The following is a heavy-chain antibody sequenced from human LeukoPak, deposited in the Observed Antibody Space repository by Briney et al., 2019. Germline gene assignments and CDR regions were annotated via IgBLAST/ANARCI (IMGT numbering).Heavy chain of an antibody. CDR1: GFTFSSYA. CDR2: IKSKTDGGTT. Sequence: GGSLRLSCAASGFTFSSYAMSWVRQAPGKGLEWVGLIKSKTDGGTTDYAAPVKGRFTISRDDSKTTLYLQMSSLRAEDTAVYYCHPQLVVFATSDFWGQGTLVTVSS. D-gene: IGHD3-22*01. J-gene: IGHJ4*02. V-gene: IGHV3-15*01. CDR3: HPQLVVFATSDF.